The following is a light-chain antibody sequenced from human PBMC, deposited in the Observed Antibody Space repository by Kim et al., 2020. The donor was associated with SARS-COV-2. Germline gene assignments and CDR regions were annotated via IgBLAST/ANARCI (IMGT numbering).Light chain of an antibody. J-gene: IGKJ1*01. CDR1: QDIRNY. V-gene: IGKV1-17*03. CDR3: LQNNSYPRT. Sequence: DTQMTQSPSAMSASVGDRVTITCRASQDIRNYLAWFQQKPGEAPKRLIYAASSLQSGVPSRFSGNGSGTEFTLTISSLEPEDFATYYCLQNNSYPRTFGEGTKVDIK. CDR2: AAS.